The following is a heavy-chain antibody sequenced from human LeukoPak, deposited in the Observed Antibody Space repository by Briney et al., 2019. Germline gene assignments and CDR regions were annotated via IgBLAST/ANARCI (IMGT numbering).Heavy chain of an antibody. J-gene: IGHJ4*02. CDR3: ARLPAGYSSSAY. CDR1: GGSISRYY. V-gene: IGHV4-59*01. Sequence: PSETLSLTCTVSGGSISRYYWSWIRQPPGKGLELIGYIYYSGSTNYNPSLKSRVTISVDTSKNQFSLKLSSVTAADTAVYYCARLPAGYSSSAYWGQGTLVTVSS. D-gene: IGHD6-13*01. CDR2: IYYSGST.